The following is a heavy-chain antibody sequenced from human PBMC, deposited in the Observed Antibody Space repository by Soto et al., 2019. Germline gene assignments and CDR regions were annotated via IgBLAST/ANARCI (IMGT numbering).Heavy chain of an antibody. D-gene: IGHD3-16*02. J-gene: IGHJ4*02. CDR2: ISAYNGNT. Sequence: ASVKVSCKASGYTFTSYGISWVRQAPGQGXEWMGWISAYNGNTNYVQKLQGRVTMTTDTSTSTAYMELRSLRSDDTAVYYCARDGRNYDYVWGSYPFADYWGQGTLVTVSS. V-gene: IGHV1-18*01. CDR3: ARDGRNYDYVWGSYPFADY. CDR1: GYTFTSYG.